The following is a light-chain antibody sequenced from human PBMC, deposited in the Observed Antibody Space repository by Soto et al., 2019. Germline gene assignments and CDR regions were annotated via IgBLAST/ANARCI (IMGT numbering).Light chain of an antibody. J-gene: IGKJ4*01. CDR1: QVISTY. V-gene: IGKV1-9*01. CDR3: QQFNSSPCT. Sequence: DIQLTQSPSFLSASVGDRVTITCRASQVISTYLAWYQQKPGKAPKLLIYAASTLQSGVPSRFSGSGSGTEFTLTIRSLHPEDFATYYCQQFNSSPCTFGGVTKVEIK. CDR2: AAS.